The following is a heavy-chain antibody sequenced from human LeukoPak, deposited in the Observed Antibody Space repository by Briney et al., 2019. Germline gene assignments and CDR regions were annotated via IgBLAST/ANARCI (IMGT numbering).Heavy chain of an antibody. CDR1: GFTLSSNY. CDR2: LDCGGCA. V-gene: IGHV3-53*01. D-gene: IGHD5-18*01. J-gene: IGHJ4*01. Sequence: GGSLRLYCAASGFTLSSNYMSGVRQAPGKGLERVSLLDCGGCAFYADSMKGRFTISRDNSKNTLYLQMNSLRAEDAAVYYCATGRIQLWYAYWGHGTLVTVSS. CDR3: ATGRIQLWYAY.